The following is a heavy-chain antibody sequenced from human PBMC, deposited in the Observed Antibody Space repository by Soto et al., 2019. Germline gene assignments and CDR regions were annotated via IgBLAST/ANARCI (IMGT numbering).Heavy chain of an antibody. CDR1: GGTFSSYA. CDR3: ARESDFWSGYYPNWFDP. V-gene: IGHV1-69*13. J-gene: IGHJ5*02. CDR2: IIPIFGTA. Sequence: SVKVSCKASGGTFSSYAISWVRQAPGQGLEWMGGIIPIFGTANYAQKFQGRVTITADESTSTAYMELSSLRSEDTAVYYCARESDFWSGYYPNWFDPWGQGTLVTVPS. D-gene: IGHD3-3*01.